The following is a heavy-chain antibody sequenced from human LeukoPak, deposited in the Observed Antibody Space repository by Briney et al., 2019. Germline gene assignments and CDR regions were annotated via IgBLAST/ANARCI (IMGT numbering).Heavy chain of an antibody. Sequence: SETLSLTCTVSGGSISSYYWSWIRQPPGKGLEWIGSIYYSGSTYYNPSLKSRVTISVDTSKNQFSLKLSSVTAPDTAVYYCARGGHVGPYAFDIWGQGTVVTVSS. CDR1: GGSISSYY. J-gene: IGHJ3*02. CDR3: ARGGHVGPYAFDI. V-gene: IGHV4-39*07. CDR2: IYYSGST.